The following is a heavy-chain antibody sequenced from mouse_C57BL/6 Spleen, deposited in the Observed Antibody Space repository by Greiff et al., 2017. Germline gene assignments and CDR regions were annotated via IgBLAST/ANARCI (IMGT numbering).Heavy chain of an antibody. Sequence: EVKLEESGGGLVKPGGSLKLSCAASGFTFSDYGMHWVRQAPEKGLEWVAYISSGSSTIYYADTVKGRFTISRYNAKNTLFLQMTSLRSEDTAMYYCARGGSSYGYFDVWGTGTTVTVSS. CDR1: GFTFSDYG. D-gene: IGHD1-1*01. CDR2: ISSGSSTI. J-gene: IGHJ1*03. CDR3: ARGGSSYGYFDV. V-gene: IGHV5-17*01.